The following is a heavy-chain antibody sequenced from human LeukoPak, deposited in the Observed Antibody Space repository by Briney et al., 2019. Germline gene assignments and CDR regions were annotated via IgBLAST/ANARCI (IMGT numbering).Heavy chain of an antibody. J-gene: IGHJ4*02. CDR2: INPSGGST. CDR1: GYTFTSYY. V-gene: IGHV1-46*01. Sequence: ASVKVSCKASGYTFTSYYMHWVRQAPGQGLEWMGIINPSGGSTSYAQKFQGRVTMTRDMSTSTVYMELSSLRSEDTAVYYCARAGYYDSSGYYYVQDYWGQGTLVTVSS. CDR3: ARAGYYDSSGYYYVQDY. D-gene: IGHD3-22*01.